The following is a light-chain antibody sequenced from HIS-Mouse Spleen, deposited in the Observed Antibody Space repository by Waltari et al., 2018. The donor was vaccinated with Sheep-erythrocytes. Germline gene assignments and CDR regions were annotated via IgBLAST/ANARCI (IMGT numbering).Light chain of an antibody. CDR1: TMNVGVYNY. J-gene: IGLJ3*02. CDR3: SSYTSSSTWV. V-gene: IGLV2-14*01. Sequence: QPARTQPASVSGSPGQSLPISCTGTTMNVGVYNYSTWYQQHPGKAPKLMIYEVSKRPSGVPNRFSGSKSGNTASLTISGLQAEDEADYYCSSYTSSSTWVFGGGTKLTVL. CDR2: EVS.